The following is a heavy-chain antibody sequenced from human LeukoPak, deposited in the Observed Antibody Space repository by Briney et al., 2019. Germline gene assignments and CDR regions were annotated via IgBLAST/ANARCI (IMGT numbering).Heavy chain of an antibody. Sequence: PSETLSLTCTVSGGSISSYYWSWIRQPPWKGLEWIGYIYNSGNTNYNPSLKSRVTISIDTSKNQFSLRLSSVTAADTAVYYCARIGIVVVTPYFEYWGQGTLVTVSS. V-gene: IGHV4-59*01. CDR3: ARIGIVVVTPYFEY. CDR2: IYNSGNT. CDR1: GGSISSYY. J-gene: IGHJ4*02. D-gene: IGHD2-21*02.